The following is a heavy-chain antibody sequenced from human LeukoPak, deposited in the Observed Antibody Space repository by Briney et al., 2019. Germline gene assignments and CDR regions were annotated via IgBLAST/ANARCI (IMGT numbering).Heavy chain of an antibody. Sequence: ASVKVSCKASGYTFTSYDINWVRRAPGQGLEWMGRINPNSGGTNYAQKFQGRVTMTRDTSISTAYMELSRLRSDDTAVYYCARDRAYYGSGSYCFDYWGQGTLVTVSS. V-gene: IGHV1-2*06. CDR2: INPNSGGT. D-gene: IGHD3-10*01. CDR3: ARDRAYYGSGSYCFDY. J-gene: IGHJ4*02. CDR1: GYTFTSYD.